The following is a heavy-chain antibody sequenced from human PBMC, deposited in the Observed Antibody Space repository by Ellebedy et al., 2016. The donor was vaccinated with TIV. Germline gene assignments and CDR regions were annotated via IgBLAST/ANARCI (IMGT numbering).Heavy chain of an antibody. CDR1: GFSFSRYA. CDR2: IHPDGSEK. V-gene: IGHV3-7*01. D-gene: IGHD3-16*01. J-gene: IGHJ4*02. Sequence: PGGSLRLSCAASGFSFSRYAMSWVRQAPGRGLEWVANIHPDGSEKYYVDSVKGRFSISRDNAKNSLYLQMNSLRAEDTAVYYCARDLWGVMDWGQGTLVTVSS. CDR3: ARDLWGVMD.